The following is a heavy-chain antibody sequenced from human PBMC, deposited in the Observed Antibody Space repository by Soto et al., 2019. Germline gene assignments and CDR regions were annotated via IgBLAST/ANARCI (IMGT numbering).Heavy chain of an antibody. V-gene: IGHV3-74*01. D-gene: IGHD3-22*01. J-gene: IGHJ4*02. CDR1: GGSLSSYW. CDR2: INSDGSST. CDR3: ASISYYYESSFDY. Sequence: GRPIRDYCGAAGGSLSSYWVHWVRKDTGKGLVWVSRINSDGSSTSYADSVNGRFTISRDNAKNTLYLQMNSLRAEDTAVYYCASISYYYESSFDYWGQGTLVPVSS.